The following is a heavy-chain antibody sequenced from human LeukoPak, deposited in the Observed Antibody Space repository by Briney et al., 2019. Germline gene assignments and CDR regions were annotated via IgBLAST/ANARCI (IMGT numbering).Heavy chain of an antibody. Sequence: GGSLRLSCGASGLTFRNYGMHWVRQAPGKGLEWVAVIWYDGSNTYYADSVKGRSTISRDNYTDTLYLQMNSLRAEDTAMYYCARGGPRGVANFDYWGQGTLVTVSS. CDR2: IWYDGSNT. V-gene: IGHV3-33*01. J-gene: IGHJ4*02. CDR3: ARGGPRGVANFDY. CDR1: GLTFRNYG. D-gene: IGHD2-15*01.